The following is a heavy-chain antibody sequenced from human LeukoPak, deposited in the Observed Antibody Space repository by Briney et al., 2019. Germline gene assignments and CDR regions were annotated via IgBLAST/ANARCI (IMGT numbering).Heavy chain of an antibody. CDR3: ARGWNYAFRFDY. CDR1: GGSISSSSYY. V-gene: IGHV4-39*01. Sequence: KPSETLSLTCTVSGGSISSSSYYWGWIRQPPGKGLEWIGSIYYSGSTYYNPSLKSRVTISVDTSKNQFSLKLSSVTAADTAVYYCARGWNYAFRFDYWGQGTLVTVSS. D-gene: IGHD1-7*01. J-gene: IGHJ4*02. CDR2: IYYSGST.